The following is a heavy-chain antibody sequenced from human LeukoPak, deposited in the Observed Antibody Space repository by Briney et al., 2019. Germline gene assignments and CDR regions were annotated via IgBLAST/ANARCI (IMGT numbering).Heavy chain of an antibody. D-gene: IGHD3-10*01. CDR1: GGSISSYY. V-gene: IGHV4-4*09. CDR3: ARGSGLWFGELLGYDY. Sequence: SETRSLTCTVPGGSISSYYWNWIRQPPGKGLEWIGYIYTSGTTNYNPSLKSRVSISVDTSKNQFSLKLSSVTAADTAVYYGARGSGLWFGELLGYDYWGQGTLVTVSS. CDR2: IYTSGTT. J-gene: IGHJ4*02.